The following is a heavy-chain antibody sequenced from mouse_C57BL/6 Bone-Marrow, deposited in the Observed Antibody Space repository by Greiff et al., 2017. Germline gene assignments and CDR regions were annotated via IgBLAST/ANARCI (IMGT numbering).Heavy chain of an antibody. CDR1: GFTFSDYG. CDR2: ISNLAYSI. CDR3: ARRGPEGFAY. J-gene: IGHJ3*01. Sequence: EVQLVESGGGLVQPGGSLKLSCAASGFTFSDYGMAWVRQAPRTGPEWVAFISNLAYSIYYADTVTGRFTISRENAKNTLYLEMSSLRSEDTAMYYCARRGPEGFAYWGQGTLVTVSA. V-gene: IGHV5-15*04.